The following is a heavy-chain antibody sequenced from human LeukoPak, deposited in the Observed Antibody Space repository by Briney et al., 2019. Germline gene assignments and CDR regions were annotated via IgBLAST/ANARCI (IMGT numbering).Heavy chain of an antibody. D-gene: IGHD6-6*01. V-gene: IGHV3-23*01. CDR3: AKDPSIAAHEYFQH. CDR2: ISGSGGST. CDR1: GFTFSNYA. Sequence: PGRSLRLSCAATGFTFSNYAIHWGRQAPGKGLEWVSAISGSGGSTYYADSVKGRFTISRDNSKNTLYLQMNSLRAEDTAVYYCAKDPSIAAHEYFQHWGQGTLVTVSS. J-gene: IGHJ1*01.